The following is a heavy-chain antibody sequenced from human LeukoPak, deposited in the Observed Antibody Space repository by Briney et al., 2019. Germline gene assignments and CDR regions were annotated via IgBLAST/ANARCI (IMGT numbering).Heavy chain of an antibody. D-gene: IGHD3-3*01. CDR2: MNPNSGNT. Sequence: ASVKVSCKASGYTFTSYDINWVRQATGQGLEWMGWMNPNSGNTGYAQKFQGRVTITRNISISTAYMELSSLRSEDTAVYYCARALRYDFWSQYRLFDYWGQGTLVTDSS. J-gene: IGHJ4*02. CDR1: GYTFTSYD. V-gene: IGHV1-8*03. CDR3: ARALRYDFWSQYRLFDY.